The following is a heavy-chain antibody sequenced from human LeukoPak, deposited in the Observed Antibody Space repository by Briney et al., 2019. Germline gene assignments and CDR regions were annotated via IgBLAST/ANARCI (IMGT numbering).Heavy chain of an antibody. D-gene: IGHD3-10*01. J-gene: IGHJ4*02. CDR3: AKVTGSGSYYTGSFDY. Sequence: PGGSLRLSCAASGFTFSSYDMHWVRQAPGKGLEWVTVISYDGSNKYYADSVKGRFTISRDNSKNTLYLQMNSLRAEDTAVYYCAKVTGSGSYYTGSFDYWGQGTLVTVSS. CDR1: GFTFSSYD. CDR2: ISYDGSNK. V-gene: IGHV3-30*18.